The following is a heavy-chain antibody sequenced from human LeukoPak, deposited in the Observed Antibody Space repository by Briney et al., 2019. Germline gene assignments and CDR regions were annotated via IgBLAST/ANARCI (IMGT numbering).Heavy chain of an antibody. CDR3: ASFYDLWSGTSDY. J-gene: IGHJ4*02. Sequence: PGGSLRLSCAASGFTFSSYWMSWVRQGPGKGLEWVANIKQDGSEKYYVDSVKGRFTISRDNAKNSLYLQMNSLRAEDTAVYYCASFYDLWSGTSDYWGQGTLVTVSS. CDR1: GFTFSSYW. V-gene: IGHV3-7*01. CDR2: IKQDGSEK. D-gene: IGHD3-3*01.